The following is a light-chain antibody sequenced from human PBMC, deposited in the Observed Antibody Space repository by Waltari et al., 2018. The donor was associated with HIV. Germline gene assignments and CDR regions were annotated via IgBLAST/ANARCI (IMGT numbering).Light chain of an antibody. CDR2: RNN. CDR1: SSNIGSNF. CDR3: AAWDDSLSGQWV. V-gene: IGLV1-47*01. J-gene: IGLJ3*02. Sequence: QSVLTQPPSASGTPGQRVTISCSGSSSNIGSNFVYWYQQLPGTAPKLLIYRNNQRPSGFPDRFSGSKSGTSASLAISGLRTEDEADYYCAAWDDSLSGQWVFGGGTKLTVL.